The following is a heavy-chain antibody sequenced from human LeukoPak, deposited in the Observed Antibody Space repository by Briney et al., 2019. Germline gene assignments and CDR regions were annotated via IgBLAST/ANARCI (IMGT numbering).Heavy chain of an antibody. J-gene: IGHJ5*02. D-gene: IGHD1-1*01. V-gene: IGHV4-4*09. CDR1: DGSFSSFS. CDR2: IQLSGNT. CDR3: ARLIRAWNDHFDP. Sequence: SETLSLTCTVSDGSFSSFSWSWIRQPAGKGLEWIGYIQLSGNTNYNPALKSRVSISLDTSKNQFSPHLSSVTAADTAVYYCARLIRAWNDHFDPWGQGTLVTVFS.